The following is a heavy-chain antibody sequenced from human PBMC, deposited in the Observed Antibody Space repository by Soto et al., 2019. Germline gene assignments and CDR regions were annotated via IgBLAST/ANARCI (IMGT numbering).Heavy chain of an antibody. V-gene: IGHV1-3*01. D-gene: IGHD3-9*01. J-gene: IGHJ5*02. CDR2: INAGNGNT. CDR1: RYTFTSYA. Sequence: ASVKVSCKASRYTFTSYAMHWVRQAPGQRLEWMGWINAGNGNTKYSQKFQGRVTITRDTSASTAYTELSSLRSEDTAVYYCARGSYDILTANWLDPWGQGTLVTVSS. CDR3: ARGSYDILTANWLDP.